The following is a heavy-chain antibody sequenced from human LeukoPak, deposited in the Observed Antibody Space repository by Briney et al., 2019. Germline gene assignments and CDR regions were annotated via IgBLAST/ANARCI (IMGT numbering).Heavy chain of an antibody. V-gene: IGHV4-59*01. D-gene: IGHD2-2*01. CDR1: GGSISSYY. Sequence: SETLSLTCTVSGGSISSYYWSWIRQPPGKGLEWIGYIYYSGSTNYNPSLKSRVTISVDTSKNQFSLKLSSVTAADTAVYYCARGAHCSSTSCDWFDPWGQGTLVTVSS. CDR2: IYYSGST. CDR3: ARGAHCSSTSCDWFDP. J-gene: IGHJ5*02.